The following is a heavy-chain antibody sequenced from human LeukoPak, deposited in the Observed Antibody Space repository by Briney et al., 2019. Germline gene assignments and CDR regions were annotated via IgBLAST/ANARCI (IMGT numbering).Heavy chain of an antibody. J-gene: IGHJ4*02. D-gene: IGHD6-13*01. CDR3: ARDFGSSSWDLFDY. V-gene: IGHV1-18*01. CDR1: GYTFTSYG. CDR2: ISAYNGNT. Sequence: SAVNVSCKGSGYTFTSYGISWVRQAPGQGLEGMGWISAYNGNTNYAQKLQGRVTMTTDTSTSTAYMELRSLRSHDTAVYYCARDFGSSSWDLFDYWGQGTLVTVSS.